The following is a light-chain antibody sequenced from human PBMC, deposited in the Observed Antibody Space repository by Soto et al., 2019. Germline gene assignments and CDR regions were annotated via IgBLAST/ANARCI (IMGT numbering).Light chain of an antibody. CDR2: AAS. J-gene: IGKJ1*01. Sequence: EIVLTQSPGTLSLSPGERATLSCRASQSVSSSYLAWYQQKPGQAPRLLIYAASSRATGIPDRFSGSGSGTDFTLTISRLEPEDFAVYYCQQYGSSLWTFGQGTKVEFK. CDR3: QQYGSSLWT. CDR1: QSVSSSY. V-gene: IGKV3-20*01.